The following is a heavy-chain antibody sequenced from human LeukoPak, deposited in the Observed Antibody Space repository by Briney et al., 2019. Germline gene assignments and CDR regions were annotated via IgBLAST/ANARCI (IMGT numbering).Heavy chain of an antibody. CDR2: IYYSGST. CDR3: ARGLNRYYFDY. CDR1: GGSISSYY. Sequence: ASETLSLTCTVSGGSISSYYWSWIRQPPGKGLEWSGYIYYSGSTNYNPSLKSRVTISVDTSKNQFSLKLSSVTAADTAVYYCARGLNRYYFDYWGQGTLVTVSS. V-gene: IGHV4-59*01. D-gene: IGHD3-16*01. J-gene: IGHJ4*02.